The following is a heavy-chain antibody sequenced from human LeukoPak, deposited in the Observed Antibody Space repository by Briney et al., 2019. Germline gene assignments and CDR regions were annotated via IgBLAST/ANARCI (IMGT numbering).Heavy chain of an antibody. D-gene: IGHD2/OR15-2a*01. CDR2: INPSGGST. J-gene: IGHJ6*03. Sequence: GASVKVSCKASGYTFTSYYMHWVRQAPGQGLEWMGIINPSGGSTSYAQKFQGRVTMTRDMSTSTVYMELSSLRSEDTAVYYCATQGIGPDIILSNYYYMDVWGKGTTVTISS. CDR1: GYTFTSYY. CDR3: ATQGIGPDIILSNYYYMDV. V-gene: IGHV1-46*01.